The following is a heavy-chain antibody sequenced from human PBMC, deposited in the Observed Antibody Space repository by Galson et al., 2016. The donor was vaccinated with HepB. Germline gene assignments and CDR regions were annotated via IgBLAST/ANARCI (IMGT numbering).Heavy chain of an antibody. CDR1: GGSINDYS. CDR3: AREASTTTPTHGDYFDY. J-gene: IGHJ4*02. D-gene: IGHD2/OR15-2a*01. Sequence: SETLSLTCTVSGGSINDYSWSWVRQSPGKGLEWIGYISYSGSHYNGSTNYNPSLKSRVTISGDTSKNQLSLKLRSETSADTAVYYWAREASTTTPTHGDYFDYWGQGTLVTVSS. V-gene: IGHV4-59*01. CDR2: ISYSGSHYNGST.